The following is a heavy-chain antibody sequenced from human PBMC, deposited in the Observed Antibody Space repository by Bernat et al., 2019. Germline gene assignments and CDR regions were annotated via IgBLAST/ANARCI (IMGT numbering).Heavy chain of an antibody. V-gene: IGHV3-30-3*01. CDR1: GFTFSSYV. CDR2: ISHDGSNK. J-gene: IGHJ4*02. Sequence: QVQLVESGGGVVQPGRSLRLSCAASGFTFSSYVMHWVRQAPGKGLEWVTLISHDGSNKYYADSVKGRFTISRDNSKNTLYLQMNSLRAEDTAVYYCARGNIVVVPAAIGLDYWGQGTLVTVSS. D-gene: IGHD2-2*01. CDR3: ARGNIVVVPAAIGLDY.